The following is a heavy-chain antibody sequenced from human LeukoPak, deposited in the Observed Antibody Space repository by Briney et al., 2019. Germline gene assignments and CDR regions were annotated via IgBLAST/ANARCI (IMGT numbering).Heavy chain of an antibody. V-gene: IGHV1-18*01. CDR3: ARDGGLLWFGELLFFDY. CDR2: ISAYNGNT. Sequence: EASVKVSCEASGYTFTSYDINWVRQATGQGLEWMGWISAYNGNTNYAQKLQGRVTMTTDTSTSTAYMELRSLRSDDTAVYYCARDGGLLWFGELLFFDYWGQGTLVTVSS. CDR1: GYTFTSYD. J-gene: IGHJ4*02. D-gene: IGHD3-10*01.